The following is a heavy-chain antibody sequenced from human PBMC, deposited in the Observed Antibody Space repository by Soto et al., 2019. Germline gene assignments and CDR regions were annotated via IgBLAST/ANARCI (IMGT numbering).Heavy chain of an antibody. V-gene: IGHV1-3*01. J-gene: IGHJ5*02. D-gene: IGHD4-17*01. Sequence: ASVKVSCKASGYTFSSYAIHWVRQAPGQRLECMGWINAYNGNTNYSQKLQGRVTITTDTSTSTAYMELRSLRSDDTAVYYCARDPRGDYDHFDPWGQGTLVTVSS. CDR3: ARDPRGDYDHFDP. CDR2: INAYNGNT. CDR1: GYTFSSYA.